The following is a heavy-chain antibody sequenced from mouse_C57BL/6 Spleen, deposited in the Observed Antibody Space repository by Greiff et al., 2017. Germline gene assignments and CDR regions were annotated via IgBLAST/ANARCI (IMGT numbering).Heavy chain of an antibody. CDR1: GFSFNTYA. Sequence: EVQVVESGGGLVQPKGSLTLSCAASGFSFNTYAMNWVCQAPGKGLEWVARIRSKSNNYATYYADSVKDRFTISRDDSESMLYLQMNNLKTEETAMYYCVKHNNSYDGCLDYWGQGTTLTVSS. CDR3: VKHNNSYDGCLDY. CDR2: IRSKSNNYAT. J-gene: IGHJ2*01. V-gene: IGHV10-1*01. D-gene: IGHD2-12*01.